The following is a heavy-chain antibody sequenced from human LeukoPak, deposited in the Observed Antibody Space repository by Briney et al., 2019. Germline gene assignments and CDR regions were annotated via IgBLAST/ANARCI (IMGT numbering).Heavy chain of an antibody. V-gene: IGHV3-30-3*01. CDR3: TTGYDFWSGYYLDY. Sequence: GGSLRLSCAASGFTFSSYAMHWVRQAPGKGLEWVAVISYDGSNKYYADSVKGRFTISRDNSKNTLYLQMNSLRAEDTAVYYCTTGYDFWSGYYLDYWGQGTLVTVSS. CDR1: GFTFSSYA. D-gene: IGHD3-3*01. J-gene: IGHJ4*02. CDR2: ISYDGSNK.